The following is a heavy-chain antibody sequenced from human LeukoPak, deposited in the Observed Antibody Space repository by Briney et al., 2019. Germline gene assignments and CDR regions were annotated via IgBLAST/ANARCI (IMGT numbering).Heavy chain of an antibody. CDR3: AKGRDIAVAGIDY. V-gene: IGHV3-33*06. D-gene: IGHD6-19*01. Sequence: PGGSLRLSCAASGFTFSSYGMHWVRQAPGKGLEWVAVIWYDGSNKYYADSVKGRFTISRDNSKNTLYLQMNSLRAEDTAVYYRAKGRDIAVAGIDYWGQGTLVTVSS. CDR1: GFTFSSYG. CDR2: IWYDGSNK. J-gene: IGHJ4*02.